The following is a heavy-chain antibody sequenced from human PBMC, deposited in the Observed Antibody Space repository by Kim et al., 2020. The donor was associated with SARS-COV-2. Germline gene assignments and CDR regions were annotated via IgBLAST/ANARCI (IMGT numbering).Heavy chain of an antibody. CDR3: AKVDRSYDSSGLYYYYGMDV. Sequence: RFTISRDNSKNTLYLQMNSLRAEDTAVYYCAKVDRSYDSSGLYYYYGMDVWGQGTTVTVSS. V-gene: IGHV3-30*02. J-gene: IGHJ6*02. D-gene: IGHD3-22*01.